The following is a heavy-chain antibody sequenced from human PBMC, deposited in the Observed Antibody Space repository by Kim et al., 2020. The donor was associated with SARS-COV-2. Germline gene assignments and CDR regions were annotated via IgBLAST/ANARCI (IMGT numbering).Heavy chain of an antibody. CDR3: ARSSGYSFFDF. V-gene: IGHV3-30*04. CDR1: GFTFSSYA. D-gene: IGHD3-22*01. J-gene: IGHJ3*01. CDR2: ISYDGSNK. Sequence: GGSLRLSCAASGFTFSSYAMHWVRQAPGKGLEWVAVISYDGSNKYYADSVKGRFTISRDNSKNTLYLQMNSLRAEDTAVYYCARSSGYSFFDFWGQGTMVTVSS.